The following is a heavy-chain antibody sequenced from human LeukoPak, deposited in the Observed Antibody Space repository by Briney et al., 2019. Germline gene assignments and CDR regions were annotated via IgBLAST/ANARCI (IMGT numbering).Heavy chain of an antibody. CDR1: GGSISSYY. D-gene: IGHD4-23*01. V-gene: IGHV4-59*01. CDR2: IYCSGST. Sequence: SETLSLTCTASGGSISSYYWSWIRQPPGKGLEWIAYIYCSGSTNYNPSLKSRVTISVDTSKNQFSLKLSSVTAADTAVYYCATFYGGNLDYWGQGTLVTVSS. CDR3: ATFYGGNLDY. J-gene: IGHJ4*02.